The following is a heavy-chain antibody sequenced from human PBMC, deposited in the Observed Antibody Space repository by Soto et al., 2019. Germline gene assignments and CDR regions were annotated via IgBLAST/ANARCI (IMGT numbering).Heavy chain of an antibody. D-gene: IGHD4-4*01. Sequence: PSETLSLTCTVSGGSVSSGNYYWSWIRQPPGKGLEWIGYFYYTGSTNYNPSLKSRVTISIDASKNQFSLRLSSVTAADTAVYYCARDGYTVTPNYYYGMDVWGQGTTVTVSS. CDR1: GGSVSSGNYY. CDR3: ARDGYTVTPNYYYGMDV. CDR2: FYYTGST. V-gene: IGHV4-61*01. J-gene: IGHJ6*02.